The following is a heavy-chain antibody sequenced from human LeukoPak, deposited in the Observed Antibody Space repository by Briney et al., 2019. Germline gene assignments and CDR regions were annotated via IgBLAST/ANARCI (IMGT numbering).Heavy chain of an antibody. CDR1: GGSISSYY. CDR3: GWLQLDY. D-gene: IGHD5-24*01. Sequence: ETLSLTCTVSGGSISSYYWSWVRQAPGKGLEWVSAISGSGGSTYYADSVKGRFTIFRDNSKNTLYLQMNSLRAEDTAVYYCGWLQLDYWGQGTLVTVSS. V-gene: IGHV3-23*01. J-gene: IGHJ4*02. CDR2: ISGSGGST.